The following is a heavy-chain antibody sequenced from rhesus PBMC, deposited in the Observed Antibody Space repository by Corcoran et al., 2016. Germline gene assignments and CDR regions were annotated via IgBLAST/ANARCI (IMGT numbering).Heavy chain of an antibody. CDR3: ARDGDTGWYFDL. J-gene: IGHJ2*01. CDR2: IGGSRGST. CDR1: GYSISSGYG. D-gene: IGHD5-42*01. V-gene: IGHV4-127*01. Sequence: QVQLQESGPGLVKPSETLSLTCAVSGYSISSGYGWSWIRQPPGKGLEWIGYIGGSRGSTTHNPSIKSRVTISRAPSKNQFSLKLSAVTAADTAVYYCARDGDTGWYFDLWGPGTPITISS.